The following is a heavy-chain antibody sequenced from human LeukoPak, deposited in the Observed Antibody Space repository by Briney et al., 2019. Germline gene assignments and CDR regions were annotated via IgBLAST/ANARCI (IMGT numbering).Heavy chain of an antibody. J-gene: IGHJ5*02. CDR2: IYYSGST. V-gene: IGHV4-39*01. Sequence: SETLSLTCTVSGGSISSSSYYWGWIRQPPGKGLEWIGSIYYSGSTYYNPSLKSRVTISVDTSKNQFSLKLSSVTAADTAVYYCARHRRSGVLLGYCSSTSCQGYWFDPWGQGTLVTVSS. CDR3: ARHRRSGVLLGYCSSTSCQGYWFDP. CDR1: GGSISSSSYY. D-gene: IGHD2-2*01.